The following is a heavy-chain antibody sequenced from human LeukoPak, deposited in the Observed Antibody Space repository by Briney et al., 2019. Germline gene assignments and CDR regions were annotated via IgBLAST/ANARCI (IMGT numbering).Heavy chain of an antibody. Sequence: ASVKVSCKASGFTFTSSAMQWVRQAPGQGLEWMGWISAYNGNTNYAQKLQGRVTMTTDTSTSTAYMELRSLRSDDTAVYYCARDRSVGGWSSPEPVFKHWGQGTLVTVSS. J-gene: IGHJ1*01. CDR3: ARDRSVGGWSSPEPVFKH. CDR2: ISAYNGNT. D-gene: IGHD6-19*01. V-gene: IGHV1-18*01. CDR1: GFTFTSSA.